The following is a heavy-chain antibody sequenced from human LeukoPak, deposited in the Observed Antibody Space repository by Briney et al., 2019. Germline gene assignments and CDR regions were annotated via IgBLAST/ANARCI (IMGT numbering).Heavy chain of an antibody. CDR1: GGSISRSSYY. J-gene: IGHJ4*02. V-gene: IGHV4-39*01. CDR3: AGLYGDYADY. Sequence: PSETLSLTCTVSGGSISRSSYYWGWIRQPPGKGLEWIGSIYYSGSTYYNPSPKSRVTISVDTSKNQFSLKLSSVTAADTAVYYCAGLYGDYADYWGQGTLVTVSS. CDR2: IYYSGST. D-gene: IGHD4-17*01.